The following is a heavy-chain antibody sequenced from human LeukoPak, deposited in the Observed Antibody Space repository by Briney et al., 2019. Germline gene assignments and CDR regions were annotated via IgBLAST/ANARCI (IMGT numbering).Heavy chain of an antibody. CDR2: IYYSGST. J-gene: IGHJ4*02. D-gene: IGHD5-12*01. V-gene: IGHV4-39*07. Sequence: SETLSLTCTVSGGSISSSSYYWGWIRQPPGKGLEWIGSIYYSGSTYYNPSLKSRVTISVDTSKNQFSLKLSSVTAADTAVYYCARESRSGYDYIPDYWGQGTLVTVSS. CDR3: ARESRSGYDYIPDY. CDR1: GGSISSSSYY.